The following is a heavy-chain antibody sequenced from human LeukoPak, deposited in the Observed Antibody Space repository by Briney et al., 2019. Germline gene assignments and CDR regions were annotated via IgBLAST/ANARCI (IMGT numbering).Heavy chain of an antibody. CDR2: ISSSSSTI. J-gene: IGHJ4*02. D-gene: IGHD3-9*01. CDR1: GFTFGSYS. CDR3: ASGTAVLRYFVGSDY. Sequence: GGSLRLSCAASGFTFGSYSMNWVRQAPGKGLEWVSYISSSSSTIYYADSVKGRFTISRDNAKNSLYLQMNSLRAEDTAVYYCASGTAVLRYFVGSDYWGQGTLVTVSS. V-gene: IGHV3-48*01.